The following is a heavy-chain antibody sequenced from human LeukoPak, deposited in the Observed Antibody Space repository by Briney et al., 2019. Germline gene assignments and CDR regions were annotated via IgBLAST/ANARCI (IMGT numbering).Heavy chain of an antibody. CDR3: AKALRRNWFDP. D-gene: IGHD3-16*01. CDR1: GFTFSYYY. V-gene: IGHV3-23*01. CDR2: ISSSGSGDNT. J-gene: IGHJ5*02. Sequence: GGSLRLSCTASGFTFSYYYMSWARQAPGKGLEWVSGISSSGSGDNTYYADSVKGRFTISRDNSKNTLYLQMNSLRAEDTAVYYCAKALRRNWFDPWGQGTLVTVSS.